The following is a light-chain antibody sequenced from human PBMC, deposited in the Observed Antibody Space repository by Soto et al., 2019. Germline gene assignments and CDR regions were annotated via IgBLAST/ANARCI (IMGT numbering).Light chain of an antibody. Sequence: EVVLTQSPGTLSLSPGERAALSCRASQSVRSTYLAWYQQKPGQAPRLLIYGASSRATGSPDRFSGSGSGTDFTLTISRLEPEDFAVYYCQLYGSPPLYSFRQGTKLEI. CDR2: GAS. CDR1: QSVRSTY. CDR3: QLYGSPPLYS. V-gene: IGKV3-20*01. J-gene: IGKJ2*03.